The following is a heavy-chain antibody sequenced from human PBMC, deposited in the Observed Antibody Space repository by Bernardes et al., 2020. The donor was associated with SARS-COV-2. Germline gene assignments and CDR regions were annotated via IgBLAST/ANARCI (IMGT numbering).Heavy chain of an antibody. J-gene: IGHJ5*02. CDR3: ATPAAAPANVSGS. V-gene: IGHV1-69*04. CDR2: IIPLLSRA. Sequence: SVKVSCKASGDTFDNYVITWVRQAPGQGLEWMGRIIPLLSRADYAQKFQDRVTITADKSTNTAYLEVNSLTSEDTAVYYCATPAAAPANVSGSWGQGTLVTVSS. CDR1: GDTFDNYV. D-gene: IGHD6-19*01.